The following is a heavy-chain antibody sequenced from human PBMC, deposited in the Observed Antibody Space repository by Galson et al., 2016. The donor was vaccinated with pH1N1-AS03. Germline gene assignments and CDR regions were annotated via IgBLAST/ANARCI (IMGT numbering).Heavy chain of an antibody. CDR3: TRDGAAHDYYYYGMDV. J-gene: IGHJ6*02. CDR2: IVPVFGTT. CDR1: GGTFGNYA. Sequence: SVKVSCKASGGTFGNYAVSWVRLVPGQGLEWLGAIVPVFGTTNYAQTFQGRLTITADASTSTANMELSGLRLDDTALYYCTRDGAAHDYYYYGMDVWGQGTTVTVSS. D-gene: IGHD6-6*01. V-gene: IGHV1-69*13.